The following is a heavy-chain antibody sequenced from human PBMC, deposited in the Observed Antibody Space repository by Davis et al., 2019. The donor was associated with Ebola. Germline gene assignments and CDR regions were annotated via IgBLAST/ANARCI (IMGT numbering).Heavy chain of an antibody. Sequence: PGGSLRLSCAASGFTFSSYAMSWVRQAPGKGLEWVANIKQDGSEKYYVDSVKGRFTISRDNAKNSLYLQMNSLRAEDTAVYYCTREGYQLLLPSDYWGQGTLVTVSS. CDR2: IKQDGSEK. CDR3: TREGYQLLLPSDY. CDR1: GFTFSSYA. J-gene: IGHJ4*02. D-gene: IGHD2-15*01. V-gene: IGHV3-7*03.